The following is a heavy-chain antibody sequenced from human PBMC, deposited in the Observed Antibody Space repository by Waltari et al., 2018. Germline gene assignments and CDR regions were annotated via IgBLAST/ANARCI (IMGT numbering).Heavy chain of an antibody. V-gene: IGHV4-39*07. CDR3: ARGILYGDYFDY. Sequence: QLQLQESGPGLVKPSETLSLTCTVSGCSISSSSYYWGWIRQPPGKGLEWIGSIYYSGSTYYNPSLKSRVTISVDTSKNQFSLKLSSVTAADTAVYYCARGILYGDYFDYWGQGTLVTVSS. CDR2: IYYSGST. CDR1: GCSISSSSYY. J-gene: IGHJ4*02. D-gene: IGHD3-16*01.